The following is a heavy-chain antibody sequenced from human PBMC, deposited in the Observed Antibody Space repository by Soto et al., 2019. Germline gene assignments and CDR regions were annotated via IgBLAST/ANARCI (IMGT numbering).Heavy chain of an antibody. CDR2: ISSSSSYI. Sequence: GGSLRLSCAASGFTFSSYSMNWVRQAPGKGLEWVSSISSSSSYIYYADSVKGRFTISRDNAKNSLYLQMNSLRAEDTAVYYCARQNDYGDYGFDWGQGTLVTVSS. D-gene: IGHD4-17*01. J-gene: IGHJ4*02. CDR1: GFTFSSYS. V-gene: IGHV3-21*01. CDR3: ARQNDYGDYGFD.